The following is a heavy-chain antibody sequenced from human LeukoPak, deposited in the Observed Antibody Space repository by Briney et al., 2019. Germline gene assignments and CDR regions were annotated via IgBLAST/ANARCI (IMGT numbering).Heavy chain of an antibody. J-gene: IGHJ4*02. CDR3: ARATRYYYDSSGYYYIGY. CDR2: INPNSGGT. CDR1: GYTFTGYY. D-gene: IGHD3-22*01. V-gene: IGHV1-2*02. Sequence: ALVKVSCKASGYTFTGYYTHWVRQAPGQGLEWMGWINPNSGGTNYAQKFQGRVTMTRDTSISTAYMELSRLRSDDTAVYYCARATRYYYDSSGYYYIGYWGQGTLVTVSS.